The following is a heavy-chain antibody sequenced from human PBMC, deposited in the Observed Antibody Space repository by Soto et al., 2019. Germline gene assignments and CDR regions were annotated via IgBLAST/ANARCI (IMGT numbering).Heavy chain of an antibody. J-gene: IGHJ4*01. D-gene: IGHD6-25*01. CDR1: GGSVSSVHFY. Sequence: RSLTCTVSGGSVSSVHFYWSCIRQPPGKGQEWIGYIYYSGSTKYNPSPRSRVTILVDTSKNQVSLKLTSVTAADTAVYYCARSGSGSSGLGGQGTMVTVSS. V-gene: IGHV4-61*01. CDR2: IYYSGST. CDR3: ARSGSGSSGL.